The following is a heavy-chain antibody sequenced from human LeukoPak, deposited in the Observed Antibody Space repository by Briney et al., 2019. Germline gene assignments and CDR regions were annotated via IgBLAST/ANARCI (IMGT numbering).Heavy chain of an antibody. CDR1: GFTFTSYS. D-gene: IGHD6-13*01. V-gene: IGHV3-21*01. CDR3: ARGERTAAADY. Sequence: GGPLRLSCATSGFTFTSYSINWVRQAPGKGLEWVSCSSSSRNYISYADSVKGRFTVFRDNARKSLYLQMNSLRADDTAVYYCARGERTAAADYWGQGTLVTVSS. J-gene: IGHJ4*02. CDR2: SSSSRNYI.